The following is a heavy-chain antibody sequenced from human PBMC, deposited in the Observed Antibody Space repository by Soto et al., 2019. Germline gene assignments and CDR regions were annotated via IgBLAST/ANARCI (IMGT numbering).Heavy chain of an antibody. CDR3: ARGLGYSYGYVEGGY. Sequence: GGSLRLSCAASGFIFNSYSMNWVRQAPGKGLEWLSYISSSGGTIYYADSVKGRFTISRDNAKNSLYLQMNSLRDEDTAVYYCARGLGYSYGYVEGGYWGQGILVTVSS. CDR2: ISSSGGTI. D-gene: IGHD5-18*01. V-gene: IGHV3-48*02. CDR1: GFIFNSYS. J-gene: IGHJ4*02.